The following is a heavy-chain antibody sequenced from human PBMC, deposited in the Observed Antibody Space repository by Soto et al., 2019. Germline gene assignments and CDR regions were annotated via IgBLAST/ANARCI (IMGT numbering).Heavy chain of an antibody. J-gene: IGHJ4*02. CDR1: GYIFTSYV. CDR3: ARDKHDYADYGDY. Sequence: QVPLAQSGAEVKKPGASVKVSCKASGYIFTSYVIHWVRQAPGQRLEWMGWIHAGNGNTKYSQKFQGRVTITRATSASTADMALTSLRSEYTAVYYFARDKHDYADYGDYWGQAALVTGSS. CDR2: IHAGNGNT. V-gene: IGHV1-3*01. D-gene: IGHD4-17*01.